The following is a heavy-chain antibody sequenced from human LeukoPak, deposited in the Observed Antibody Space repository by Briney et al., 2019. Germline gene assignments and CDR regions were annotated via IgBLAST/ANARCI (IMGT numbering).Heavy chain of an antibody. CDR1: GGTFSSYA. CDR2: IIPIFGIA. CDR3: ARDRSRDGYKYYFDY. V-gene: IGHV1-69*04. J-gene: IGHJ4*02. D-gene: IGHD5-24*01. Sequence: SVKVSCKASGGTFSSYAISWVRQAPRQGLEWMGRIIPIFGIANYAQKFQGRVTITADKSTSTAYMELSSLRSEDTAVYYCARDRSRDGYKYYFDYWGQGTLVTVSS.